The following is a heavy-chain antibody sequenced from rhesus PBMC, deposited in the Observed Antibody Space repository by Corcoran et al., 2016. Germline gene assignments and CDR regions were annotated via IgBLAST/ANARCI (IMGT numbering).Heavy chain of an antibody. J-gene: IGHJ2*01. D-gene: IGHD1-26*01. CDR3: ARGNWFDI. Sequence: QVQLQESGPGLVTPSETLSLTCAVSGGSFSGYYWGWIRQPPGKGLEWIVYISGRSGSTDYNPPLKRRVSMSTDTSKNQFSLKLSSVTAADTAGYYCARGNWFDIWGPGTPITISS. CDR2: ISGRSGST. CDR1: GGSFSGYY. V-gene: IGHV4-165*01.